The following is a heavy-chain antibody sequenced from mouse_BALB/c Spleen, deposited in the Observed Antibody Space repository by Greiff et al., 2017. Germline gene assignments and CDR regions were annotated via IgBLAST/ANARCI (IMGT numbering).Heavy chain of an antibody. J-gene: IGHJ4*01. D-gene: IGHD1-1*01. CDR3: ARDYGSSSYAMDY. V-gene: IGHV14-1*02. Sequence: EVKLQESGAELVRPGALVKLSCKASGFNIKDYYMHWVKQRPEQGLEWIGWIDPENGNTIYDPKFQGKASITADTSSNTAYMQLSRLTSEDSAVYFCARDYGSSSYAMDYWGQGTSVTVSS. CDR1: GFNIKDYY. CDR2: IDPENGNT.